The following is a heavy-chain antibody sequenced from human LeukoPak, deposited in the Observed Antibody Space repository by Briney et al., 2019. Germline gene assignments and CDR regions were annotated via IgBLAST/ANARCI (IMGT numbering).Heavy chain of an antibody. J-gene: IGHJ4*02. CDR2: ISSDGSST. V-gene: IGHV3-74*01. D-gene: IGHD2-21*02. Sequence: GGSLRLSCAASGFTFDDFVMHWVRQAPGKGLVWVSRISSDGSSTSYADSVKGRFTISRDNAKNTLYLQMNSLRAEDTAVYYCARDLGGVTDYWGQGTLVTVSS. CDR3: ARDLGGVTDY. CDR1: GFTFDDFV.